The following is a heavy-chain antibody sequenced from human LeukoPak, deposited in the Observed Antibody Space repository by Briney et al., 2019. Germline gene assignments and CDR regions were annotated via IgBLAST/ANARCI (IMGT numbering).Heavy chain of an antibody. CDR1: GESFSKYY. J-gene: IGHJ4*02. Sequence: PSETLSLTCAVYGESFSKYYWSWIRQPPGKGLEWIGEINHSGNTNYNPSLKSRVTISVDTSKNQFSLKMSSVTAADTAAYYCARDRVNYGYFDYWGQGTLVTVSS. CDR3: ARDRVNYGYFDY. D-gene: IGHD4-11*01. CDR2: INHSGNT. V-gene: IGHV4-34*01.